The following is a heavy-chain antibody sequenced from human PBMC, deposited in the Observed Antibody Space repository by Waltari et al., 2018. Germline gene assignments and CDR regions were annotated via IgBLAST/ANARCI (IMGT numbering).Heavy chain of an antibody. Sequence: QLQLQESGPGRVKPSGTLSRVCAVSGDSMYYLWSWVRQPPGKGLEWIGQVLGSGRTNYNPSFASRITISLDTSTHQFTLKMTSATAAYKAVYYCARDRGRGLYLDTWGQGILVTVSP. J-gene: IGHJ4*02. D-gene: IGHD2-15*01. CDR1: GDSMYYL. CDR2: VLGSGRT. V-gene: IGHV4-4*02. CDR3: ARDRGRGLYLDT.